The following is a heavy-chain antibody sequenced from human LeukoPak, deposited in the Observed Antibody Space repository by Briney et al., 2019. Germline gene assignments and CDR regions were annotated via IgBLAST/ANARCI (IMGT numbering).Heavy chain of an antibody. J-gene: IGHJ4*02. CDR2: IRSKANSYTT. CDR1: GFTFSGSA. V-gene: IGHV3-73*01. Sequence: GGSLRLSCAASGFTFSGSAMHWVRQASGKGLDWVGRIRSKANSYTTTYAASVKGRFTISRDDSKNTAYLQMNSLKTEDTAVYYCTRHPLWFGEPTSDYWGQGTLVTVSS. CDR3: TRHPLWFGEPTSDY. D-gene: IGHD3-10*01.